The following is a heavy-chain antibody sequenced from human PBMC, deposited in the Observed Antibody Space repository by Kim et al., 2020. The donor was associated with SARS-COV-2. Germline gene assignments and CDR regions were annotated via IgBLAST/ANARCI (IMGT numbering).Heavy chain of an antibody. CDR2: INSDGSST. Sequence: LSLTCAASGFTFSSYWMHWVRQAPGKGLVWVSRINSDGSSTSYADSVKGRFTISRDNAKNTLYLQMNSLRAEDTAVYYCARDVATYDAFDIWGQGTMVTVSS. V-gene: IGHV3-74*01. CDR3: ARDVATYDAFDI. CDR1: GFTFSSYW. J-gene: IGHJ3*02. D-gene: IGHD1-26*01.